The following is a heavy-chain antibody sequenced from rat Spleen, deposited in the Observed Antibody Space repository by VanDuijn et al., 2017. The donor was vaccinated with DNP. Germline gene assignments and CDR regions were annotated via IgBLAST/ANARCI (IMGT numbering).Heavy chain of an antibody. D-gene: IGHD1-1*01. CDR1: SYSITSSYR. CDR3: ARLRLEWEVRAMDA. J-gene: IGHJ4*01. CDR2: INSAGST. Sequence: VQLQESGPGLVKPSQSLSLTCSVRSYSITSSYRWNWIRKFPGNKLEWMGDINSAGSTNHNPSLKSRISISRDTSKNQFFLQVNSVTTKDTATYYCARLRLEWEVRAMDAWGQGTSVTVSS. V-gene: IGHV3-3*01.